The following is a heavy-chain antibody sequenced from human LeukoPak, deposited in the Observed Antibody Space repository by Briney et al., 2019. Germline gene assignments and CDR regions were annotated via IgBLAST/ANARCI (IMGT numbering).Heavy chain of an antibody. CDR3: ARGPDDIVVVVADHWFDP. J-gene: IGHJ5*02. CDR2: MNPNSGNT. D-gene: IGHD2-15*01. CDR1: GYTFTSYD. Sequence: ASVKVSCKASGYTFTSYDINWVRQATGQGLEWMGWMNPNSGNTGYAQKFQGRVTMTRNTSISTAYMELSSLRSEDTAVYYCARGPDDIVVVVADHWFDPWGQGTLVTASS. V-gene: IGHV1-8*01.